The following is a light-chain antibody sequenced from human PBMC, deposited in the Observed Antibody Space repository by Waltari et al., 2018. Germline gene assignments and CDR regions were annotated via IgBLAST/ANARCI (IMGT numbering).Light chain of an antibody. CDR3: QSSDTLTSWV. CDR2: KDS. CDR1: ALARQY. J-gene: IGLJ3*02. V-gene: IGLV3-25*03. Sequence: SELTQPHSVSLSPGHRARITCSAAALARQYSDWYQQKSGQAPVLVIYKDSKRPSGIPERFSGSSSGTTVTLTISGVQTEDEADYYCQSSDTLTSWVFGGGTKLTVL.